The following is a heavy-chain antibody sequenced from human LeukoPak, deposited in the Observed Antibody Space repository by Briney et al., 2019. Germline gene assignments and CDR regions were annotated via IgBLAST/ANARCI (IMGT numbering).Heavy chain of an antibody. D-gene: IGHD4-17*01. J-gene: IGHJ4*02. CDR3: AREAVTRNYFDY. CDR2: IYSGGST. Sequence: GGPLRLSCAASGFTVSSNYMNWVRQAPGKGLEWVSVIYSGGSTYYADSVKGRFTISRDNSKNTLFLQMNSLRAEDTAVYYCAREAVTRNYFDYWGQGTLVTVSS. V-gene: IGHV3-53*01. CDR1: GFTVSSNY.